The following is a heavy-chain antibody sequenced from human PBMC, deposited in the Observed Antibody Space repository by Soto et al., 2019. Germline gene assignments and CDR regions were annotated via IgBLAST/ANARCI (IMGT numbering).Heavy chain of an antibody. Sequence: GASLKISCQGSGYSFTSYWIGWVRQMPGKGLEWMGIIYPGDSDTRYSPSFQGQVTISADKSINTAYLQWRSLKASDTAMYYCARPKYRGSPSNLDYWGQGTLVTVSS. J-gene: IGHJ4*02. CDR3: ARPKYRGSPSNLDY. V-gene: IGHV5-51*01. CDR2: IYPGDSDT. D-gene: IGHD1-26*01. CDR1: GYSFTSYW.